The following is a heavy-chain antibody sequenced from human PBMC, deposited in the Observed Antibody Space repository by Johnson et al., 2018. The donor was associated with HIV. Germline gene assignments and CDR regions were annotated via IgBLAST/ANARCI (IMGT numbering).Heavy chain of an antibody. CDR3: AKDLTYYNFWSGSWGDAFDI. J-gene: IGHJ3*02. CDR1: GFTFSSYA. CDR2: IKSKTDGGTT. Sequence: VQLVESGGGLVQPGGSLRLSCAASGFTFSSYAMSWVRQAPGKGLEWVGRIKSKTDGGTTDYAAPVKGRFTISRDDSQNTLYLQMNSLRVEDTAVDYCAKDLTYYNFWSGSWGDAFDIWGQGTMVTVSS. D-gene: IGHD3-3*01. V-gene: IGHV3-15*01.